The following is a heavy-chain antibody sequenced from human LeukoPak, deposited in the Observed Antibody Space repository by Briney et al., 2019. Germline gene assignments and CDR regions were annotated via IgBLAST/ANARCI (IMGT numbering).Heavy chain of an antibody. CDR2: IYYSGST. J-gene: IGHJ5*02. CDR1: GGSISSYY. Sequence: PSETLSLTCTVSGGSISSYYWSWIRQPPGKGLEWIGYIYYSGSTNYNPSLKSRVTISVDTSKNQFSLKLSSVTAADTAVYYCARNGYRGYGDYGWFDPWGQGTLVTVSS. CDR3: ARNGYRGYGDYGWFDP. D-gene: IGHD4-17*01. V-gene: IGHV4-59*01.